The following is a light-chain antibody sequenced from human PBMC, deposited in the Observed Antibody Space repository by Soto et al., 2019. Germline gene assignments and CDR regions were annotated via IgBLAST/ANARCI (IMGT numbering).Light chain of an antibody. CDR3: AAWDDSLNAVV. CDR2: SNN. J-gene: IGLJ2*01. Sequence: QSVLTQPPSASGTPGQRVTISCSGSSSNIGGNTVNWYQRLPGTAPKLLIYSNNQRPSGVPDRFSGSKSGTSASLAISGLQSEDEADYYCAAWDDSLNAVVFGGGTKVTVL. V-gene: IGLV1-44*01. CDR1: SSNIGGNT.